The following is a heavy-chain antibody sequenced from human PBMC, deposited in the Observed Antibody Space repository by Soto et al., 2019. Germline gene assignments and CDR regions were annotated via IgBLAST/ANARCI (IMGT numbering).Heavy chain of an antibody. CDR2: ISAYNGNT. Sequence: ASVKVSCKASGYTFTSYGISWVRQSPGQGLEWMGWISAYNGNTNYAQKLQGRVTMTTDTSTSTAYMELRSLRSDDTAVYYCARDSPDDSSGYCDYWGQGTLVTVSS. CDR1: GYTFTSYG. D-gene: IGHD3-22*01. CDR3: ARDSPDDSSGYCDY. J-gene: IGHJ4*02. V-gene: IGHV1-18*01.